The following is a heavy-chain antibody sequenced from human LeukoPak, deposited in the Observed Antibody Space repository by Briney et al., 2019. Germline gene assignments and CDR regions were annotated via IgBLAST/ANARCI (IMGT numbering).Heavy chain of an antibody. CDR2: INPNSGGT. CDR1: GYTFTGYY. J-gene: IGHJ6*03. V-gene: IGHV1-2*02. D-gene: IGHD6-13*01. CDR3: ARVSYSSSFPMDV. Sequence: ASVKVSCKASGYTFTGYYMHWVRQAPGQGLEWMGWINPNSGGTNYAQKFQGRVTMTRDTSISTAYMELSRLRSDDTAVCYCARVSYSSSFPMDVWGKGTTVTVSS.